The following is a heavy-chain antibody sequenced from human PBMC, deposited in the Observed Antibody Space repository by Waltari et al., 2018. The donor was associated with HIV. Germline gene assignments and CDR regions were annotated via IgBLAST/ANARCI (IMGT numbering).Heavy chain of an antibody. Sequence: QVQLIQSGAAVKKPGASVKVSCKVFGYTLTELSMHWVRRAPGKGLEWMRGFCPEGDETIYAQMFQGRVTSTEDKSTNTAYMELTSLTSDDTAVYDCATGAGTTSIQLYDMDVWGQGTTVTVSS. J-gene: IGHJ6*02. V-gene: IGHV1-24*01. CDR1: GYTLTELS. CDR3: ATGAGTTSIQLYDMDV. D-gene: IGHD1-1*01. CDR2: FCPEGDET.